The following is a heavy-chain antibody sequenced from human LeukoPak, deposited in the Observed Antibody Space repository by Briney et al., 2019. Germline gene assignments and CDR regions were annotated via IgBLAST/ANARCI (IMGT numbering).Heavy chain of an antibody. CDR3: ARAGAEVTSHFDY. D-gene: IGHD2-21*02. Sequence: GASVKVSCKASGYTFVIYGVTWVRQAPGQGLEWVGWISASNGNTDSAQKFQDRVIMTTDTSTDTAYMELRSLTSDDTAVYYCARAGAEVTSHFDYWGQGTLVTVSS. CDR2: ISASNGNT. J-gene: IGHJ4*02. CDR1: GYTFVIYG. V-gene: IGHV1-18*01.